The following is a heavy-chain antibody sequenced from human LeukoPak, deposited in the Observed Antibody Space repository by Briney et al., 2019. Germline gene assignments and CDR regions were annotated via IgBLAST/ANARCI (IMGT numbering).Heavy chain of an antibody. J-gene: IGHJ4*02. D-gene: IGHD6-19*01. CDR3: ARGRTDAAVAGNFDY. CDR2: IYSGGST. V-gene: IGHV3-66*01. CDR1: GFTVSSNY. Sequence: GGSLRLSCAASGFTVSSNYMSWVRQAPGKGLEWVSVIYSGGSTYYADSVKGRFTISRDNSKNTLYLQMNSLRAEDTAVYYCARGRTDAAVAGNFDYWGQGTLVTVSS.